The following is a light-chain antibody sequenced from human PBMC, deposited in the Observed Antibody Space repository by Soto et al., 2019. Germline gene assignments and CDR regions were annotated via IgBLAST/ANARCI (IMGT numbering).Light chain of an antibody. V-gene: IGLV2-14*01. CDR3: SSYTSIHTYV. CDR2: DVS. CDR1: SSDVGGYDY. J-gene: IGLJ1*01. Sequence: QSVLTQPASVSASPGQSIALSCTGTSSDVGGYDYVPWYQQHAGKAPQPMIYDVSNRPSGVPNRVSGSKSGNTASLTISGLRAEDEADYYCSSYTSIHTYVVGTGTKVTVL.